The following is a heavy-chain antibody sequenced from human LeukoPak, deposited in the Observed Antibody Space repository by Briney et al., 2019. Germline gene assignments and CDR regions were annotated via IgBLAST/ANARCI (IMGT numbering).Heavy chain of an antibody. CDR2: INHSGST. CDR1: GGSFSGYC. CDR3: ARGHRDYDFWSGYLRGDFDP. Sequence: SETLSLTCAVYGGSFSGYCWSWIRQPPGKGLEWIGEINHSGSTNYNPSLKSRVTISVDTSKNQFSLKLSSVTAADTAVYYCARGHRDYDFWSGYLRGDFDPWGQGTLVTVSS. J-gene: IGHJ5*02. V-gene: IGHV4-34*01. D-gene: IGHD3-3*01.